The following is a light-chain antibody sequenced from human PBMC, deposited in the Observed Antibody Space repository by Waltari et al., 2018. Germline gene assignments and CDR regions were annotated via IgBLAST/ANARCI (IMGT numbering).Light chain of an antibody. J-gene: IGLJ3*02. CDR2: LNSDGSH. V-gene: IGLV4-69*01. CDR3: QTWGTGIRV. Sequence: QLVLTQSPSASASLGASVKLTCTLSSGHNNYAIPRHQQQPEKGPRYLMKLNSDGSHSKGDGIPDRFSGSSSGAERYLTISSLQSEDEAHYYCQTWGTGIRVFGGGTKLTVL. CDR1: SGHNNYA.